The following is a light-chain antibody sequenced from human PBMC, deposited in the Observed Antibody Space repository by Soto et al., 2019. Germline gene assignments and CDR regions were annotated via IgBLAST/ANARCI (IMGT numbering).Light chain of an antibody. CDR3: CAYVGARSYV. J-gene: IGLJ1*01. V-gene: IGLV2-23*01. CDR2: EGT. CDR1: NNL. Sequence: QSVLTQPASVSGSHGQSITISCTGTNNLVSWYQQHPGKAPKVVVYEGTKRPSGVSNRFSGSNSGGTASLTISGLQAKDEASYFCCAYVGARSYVFGPGTKVTVL.